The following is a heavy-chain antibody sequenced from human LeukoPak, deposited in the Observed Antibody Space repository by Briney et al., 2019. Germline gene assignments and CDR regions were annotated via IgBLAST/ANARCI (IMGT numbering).Heavy chain of an antibody. V-gene: IGHV3-30*02. CDR2: IRFDGSNK. CDR1: GFTFSSFG. D-gene: IGHD4-17*01. Sequence: PGGSLRLSCVASGFTFSSFGMHWVRQAPGKGVEGVAFIRFDGSNKYYADSVNGRFTISRDNSKNTLYLQMNSLRPEDTAVYYCAKDKNDHGDYYYMYVCGKGTTVTVSS. CDR3: AKDKNDHGDYYYMYV. J-gene: IGHJ6*03.